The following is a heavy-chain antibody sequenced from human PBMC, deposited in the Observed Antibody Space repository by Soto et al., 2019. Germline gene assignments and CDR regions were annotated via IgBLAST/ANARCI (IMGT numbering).Heavy chain of an antibody. CDR1: GYSFAGYW. CDR3: SRGNVANWFGT. J-gene: IGHJ5*02. CDR2: VYPSDSRT. Sequence: PGASLKISCEGSGYSFAGYWIVWVRQVPGKGLEWMGIVYPSDSRTKYSPSFQGQVTFSADTSTNTAYLQWTSLRASDTAIYYCSRGNVANWFGTCGQVSTVIVSS. V-gene: IGHV5-51*01.